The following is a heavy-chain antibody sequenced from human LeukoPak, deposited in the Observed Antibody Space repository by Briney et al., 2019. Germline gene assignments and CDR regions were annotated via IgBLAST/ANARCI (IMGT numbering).Heavy chain of an antibody. CDR1: GGSISNGFYY. J-gene: IGHJ5*02. Sequence: SETLSLTCTVSGGSISNGFYYWAWIRQPPGKGLEYIGSMHYSGSAFYNPSLQSRVIISVDTSRSQISLKLNSVTAADTAVYYCASRNYYDSSGYYYFNWFDPCGQGTLVTVSS. V-gene: IGHV4-39*01. CDR3: ASRNYYDSSGYYYFNWFDP. CDR2: MHYSGSA. D-gene: IGHD3-22*01.